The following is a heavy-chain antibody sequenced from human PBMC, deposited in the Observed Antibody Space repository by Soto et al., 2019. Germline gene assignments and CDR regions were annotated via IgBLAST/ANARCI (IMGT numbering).Heavy chain of an antibody. CDR3: ARDRPSGATRMFDY. D-gene: IGHD1-26*01. V-gene: IGHV3-30-3*01. J-gene: IGHJ4*02. Sequence: LRLSCAASGFTFSSYAMHWVRQAPGKGLEWVAVISYDGSNKYYADSVKGRFTISRDNSKNTLYLQMNSLRAEDTAVYYCARDRPSGATRMFDYWGQGTLVTVSS. CDR1: GFTFSSYA. CDR2: ISYDGSNK.